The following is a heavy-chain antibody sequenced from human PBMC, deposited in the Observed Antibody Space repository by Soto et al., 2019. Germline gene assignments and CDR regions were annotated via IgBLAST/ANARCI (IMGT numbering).Heavy chain of an antibody. Sequence: EVQLLESGGGLVQPGGSLRLSCVGSGFFFSSYTMTWVRQAPGKGLEWVSSFSATSENTYYADSVRGRFTISRDNSKNTFVLQRTSLPAEDPARYCGAKARDQRWVRLPFDYWGKGSLVIVSS. CDR1: GFFFSSYT. CDR3: AKARDQRWVRLPFDY. CDR2: FSATSENT. J-gene: IGHJ4*02. D-gene: IGHD2-2*01. V-gene: IGHV3-23*01.